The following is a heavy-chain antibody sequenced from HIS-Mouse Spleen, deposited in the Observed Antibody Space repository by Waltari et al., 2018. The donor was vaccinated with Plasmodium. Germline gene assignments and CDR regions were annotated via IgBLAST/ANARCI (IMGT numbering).Heavy chain of an antibody. CDR3: ARGMKSSSSAFDI. Sequence: EVQLVESGGGLIQPGGSLRLSCAASGFTVSSNYMSWVRQAPGKGLGGVSVIYSGGSTNYAASVKGRFTISRDNSKNTLYLQMNSLRAEDTAVYYCARGMKSSSSAFDIWGQGTMVTVSS. D-gene: IGHD6-6*01. V-gene: IGHV3-53*01. CDR1: GFTVSSNY. J-gene: IGHJ3*02. CDR2: IYSGGST.